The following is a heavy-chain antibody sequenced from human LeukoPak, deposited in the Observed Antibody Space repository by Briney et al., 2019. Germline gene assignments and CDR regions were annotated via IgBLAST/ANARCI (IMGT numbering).Heavy chain of an antibody. J-gene: IGHJ4*02. D-gene: IGHD6-13*01. CDR2: TYYRSKWYN. V-gene: IGHV6-1*01. CDR1: GDSVSSNSAA. CDR3: ARDSLGSSWIQFDY. Sequence: SQTLSLTCAISGDSVSSNSAAWNWIRPSPSRGLEWLGRTYYRSKWYNDYAVSVKTLITINPDTSKNQASLQLNSVTPEDTAVYYCARDSLGSSWIQFDYWGQGTLVTVSS.